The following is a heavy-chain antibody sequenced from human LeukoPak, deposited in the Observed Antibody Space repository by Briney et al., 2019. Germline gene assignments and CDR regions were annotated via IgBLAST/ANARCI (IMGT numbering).Heavy chain of an antibody. D-gene: IGHD6-19*01. J-gene: IGHJ4*01. Sequence: GGSLSLSCAASGFTFSNSAMSWVRQAPGKGLEWVSTLSGSGITTYYADSVKGRFTISRDNSKNTLYLQMHSLRAEDTAVYYCAKGIYSSGWSYFDYWGQGTLVTVSS. CDR1: GFTFSNSA. CDR2: LSGSGITT. V-gene: IGHV3-23*01. CDR3: AKGIYSSGWSYFDY.